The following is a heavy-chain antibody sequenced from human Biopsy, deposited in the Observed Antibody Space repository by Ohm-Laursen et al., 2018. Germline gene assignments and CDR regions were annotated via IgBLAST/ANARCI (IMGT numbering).Heavy chain of an antibody. CDR2: NIPILGTG. CDR3: ATKLTGYFHH. CDR1: GYPFITYG. J-gene: IGHJ1*01. V-gene: IGHV1-69*06. D-gene: IGHD3-9*01. Sequence: SVKVSCKASGYPFITYGISWVRQAPGQGLEWLGGNIPILGTGNYAQKFQDRVTVAADTSTSTATMELRSLRSDDTAVYYCATKLTGYFHHWGQGTLVIVSS.